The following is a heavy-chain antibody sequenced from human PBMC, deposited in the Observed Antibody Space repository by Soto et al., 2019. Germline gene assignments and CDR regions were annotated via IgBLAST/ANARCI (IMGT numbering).Heavy chain of an antibody. D-gene: IGHD2-2*01. CDR3: AREYCSSTSCLNWFDP. Sequence: PGGSLRLSCAASGFTVSSNYMSWVRQAPGKGLEWVSVIYSGGSTYYADAVKGRFTISRDNSKNTLYLQMNSLRAEDTAVYYCAREYCSSTSCLNWFDPWGQGTLVTV. CDR2: IYSGGST. CDR1: GFTVSSNY. V-gene: IGHV3-53*01. J-gene: IGHJ5*02.